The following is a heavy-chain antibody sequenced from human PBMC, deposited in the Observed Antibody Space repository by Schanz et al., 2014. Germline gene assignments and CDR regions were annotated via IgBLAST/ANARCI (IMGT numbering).Heavy chain of an antibody. D-gene: IGHD3-10*01. J-gene: IGHJ3*02. CDR3: AKGRFGELSAFDI. Sequence: EVQLVESGGGLIQPGGSLRLSCEASGFSFGNYGMSWVRQAPGKGLEWVSGVHAHDGRAYYAGSVKGRFTISRDNSKNTLYLQMNSLRAEDTAVYYCAKGRFGELSAFDIWGQGTRVTVSS. V-gene: IGHV3-23*04. CDR2: VHAHDGRA. CDR1: GFSFGNYG.